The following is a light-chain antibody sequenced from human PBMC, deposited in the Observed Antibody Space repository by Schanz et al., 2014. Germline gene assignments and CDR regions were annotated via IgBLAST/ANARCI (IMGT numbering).Light chain of an antibody. CDR1: SSDVGSYDL. Sequence: QSVLTQPASVSGSPGQSTTISCIGTSSDVGSYDLVSWYQHHPGKAPKIIIFEATERPSGVSNRFSGSKSGNTASLTISGLQAEDEADYYCSSYTSSSTLLYVFGTGTKLTVL. CDR2: EAT. V-gene: IGLV2-14*02. J-gene: IGLJ1*01. CDR3: SSYTSSSTLLYV.